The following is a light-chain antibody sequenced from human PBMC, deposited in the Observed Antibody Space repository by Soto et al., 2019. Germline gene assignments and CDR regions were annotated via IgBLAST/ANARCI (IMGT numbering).Light chain of an antibody. Sequence: QSALTQPPSLSGTPGQSVTISCSGSSSNIEGNTVHWYQHLPGTAPKLLIYIDHNRPSGIPARFSGSKSGTSASLAISGLQSEDEADYYCAPWDADLSAAVFGGGTQLTVL. CDR1: SSNIEGNT. CDR2: IDH. V-gene: IGLV1-44*01. J-gene: IGLJ7*01. CDR3: APWDADLSAAV.